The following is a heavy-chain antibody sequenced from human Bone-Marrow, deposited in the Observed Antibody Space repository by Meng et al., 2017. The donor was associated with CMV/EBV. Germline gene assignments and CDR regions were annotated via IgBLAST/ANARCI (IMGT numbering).Heavy chain of an antibody. V-gene: IGHV3-23*01. CDR2: ISGSGGST. J-gene: IGHJ5*02. CDR1: GFTFSSYA. CDR3: AKDIVVVVAATGPFDP. D-gene: IGHD2-15*01. Sequence: GESLQISCAVSGFTFSSYAMSWVRQAPGKGLEWVSAISGSGGSTYYADSVKGRFTISRDNSKNTLYLQMNSLRAEDTAVYYCAKDIVVVVAATGPFDPWGQGTLVTVSS.